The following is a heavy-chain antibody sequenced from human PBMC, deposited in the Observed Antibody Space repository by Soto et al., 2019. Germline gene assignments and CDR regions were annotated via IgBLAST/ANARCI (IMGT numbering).Heavy chain of an antibody. Sequence: GGSLRLSCAGSGFTFRSYWMHWVRQAPGKGLVWVSRINSDGSSTNYADSVKGRFTVSRDNAKSTLYLQMNSLRAEDTAVYYCAREGVGYSYGNFDYWGQGTLVTVSS. V-gene: IGHV3-74*01. CDR3: AREGVGYSYGNFDY. CDR1: GFTFRSYW. CDR2: INSDGSST. J-gene: IGHJ4*02. D-gene: IGHD5-18*01.